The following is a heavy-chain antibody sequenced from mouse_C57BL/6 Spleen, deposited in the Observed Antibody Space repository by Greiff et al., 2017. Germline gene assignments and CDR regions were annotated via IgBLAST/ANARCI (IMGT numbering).Heavy chain of an antibody. V-gene: IGHV1-75*01. D-gene: IGHD1-2*01. Sequence: VQLQQSGPELVKPGASVKISCKASGYTFTDYYINWVKQRPGQGLEWIGWIFPGSGSTYYNEKFKGKATLTVDKSSSTAYMLLSSLTSEDSAVYFCARSGDYGHWYFDVWGTGTTVTVSS. J-gene: IGHJ1*03. CDR1: GYTFTDYY. CDR3: ARSGDYGHWYFDV. CDR2: IFPGSGST.